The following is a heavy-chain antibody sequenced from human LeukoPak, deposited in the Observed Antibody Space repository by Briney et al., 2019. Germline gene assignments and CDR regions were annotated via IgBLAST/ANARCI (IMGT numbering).Heavy chain of an antibody. CDR2: TYYRSKWYN. CDR1: GDSVSSNSAA. V-gene: IGHV6-1*01. Sequence: SQTLSLTCAISGDSVSSNSAAWNWLRQSPSRGLEWLGRTYYRSKWYNDYAVSVKSRITINPDTSKNQFSLKLSSVTAADTAVYYCARDSPGYSSSWYPIWGQGTLVTVSS. D-gene: IGHD6-13*01. CDR3: ARDSPGYSSSWYPI. J-gene: IGHJ4*02.